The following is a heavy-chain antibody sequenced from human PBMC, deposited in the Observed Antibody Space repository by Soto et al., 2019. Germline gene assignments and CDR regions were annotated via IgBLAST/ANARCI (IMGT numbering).Heavy chain of an antibody. CDR2: ISGYNGNT. CDR1: GYTFSSSG. V-gene: IGHV1-18*01. Sequence: QVHLMQSGAEVKKPGASVKVSCKASGYTFSSSGISWVRQAPGQGLEWMGWISGYNGNTNYAQKLQGRVTMTTDTFTSTAYMELKSLTSDDTAIYYCASDPDCVSTRCPPLDYWGQGTLVTVSS. J-gene: IGHJ4*02. CDR3: ASDPDCVSTRCPPLDY. D-gene: IGHD2-2*01.